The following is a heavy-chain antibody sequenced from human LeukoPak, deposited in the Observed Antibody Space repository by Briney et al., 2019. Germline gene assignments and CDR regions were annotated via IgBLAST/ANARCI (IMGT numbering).Heavy chain of an antibody. J-gene: IGHJ4*02. Sequence: GGSLRLSCAASGFTFSSYEMNWVHQAPGKGLEWVSYISSSGSTIYYADSVKGRFTISRDNAKNSLYLQMNSLRAEDTAVYYCARDLDYGDYVLDYWGQGTLVTVSS. CDR3: ARDLDYGDYVLDY. V-gene: IGHV3-48*03. CDR2: ISSSGSTI. CDR1: GFTFSSYE. D-gene: IGHD4-17*01.